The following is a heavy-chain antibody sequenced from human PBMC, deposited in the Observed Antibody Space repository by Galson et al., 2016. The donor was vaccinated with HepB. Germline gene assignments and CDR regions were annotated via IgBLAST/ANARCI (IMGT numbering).Heavy chain of an antibody. CDR2: FHSSWRT. J-gene: IGHJ4*02. CDR3: TGGRGWLVDY. Sequence: SETLSLTCSVSGGSITSYYWGWFRQPPGKGLEWIGYFHSSWRTTYNPSLTGRVTISVDTSKSQFSLNLKSVTAVDTAFYYCTGGRGWLVDYWGQGALFTVSS. D-gene: IGHD6-19*01. V-gene: IGHV4-59*01. CDR1: GGSITSYY.